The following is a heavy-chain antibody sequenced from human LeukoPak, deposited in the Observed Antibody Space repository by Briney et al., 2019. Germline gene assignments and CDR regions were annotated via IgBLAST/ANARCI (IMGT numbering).Heavy chain of an antibody. CDR3: ASGYYDSSGYYYFQH. V-gene: IGHV4-31*03. CDR2: IYYSGST. CDR1: GGSISSGGYY. D-gene: IGHD3-22*01. J-gene: IGHJ1*01. Sequence: PSETLSLTCTVSGGSISSGGYYWSWIRQHPGKGLEWIGYIYYSGSTYYNPSLKSRVTISVDTSKNQFSLKLSSVTAADTAVYYCASGYYDSSGYYYFQHWGQGTLVTVSS.